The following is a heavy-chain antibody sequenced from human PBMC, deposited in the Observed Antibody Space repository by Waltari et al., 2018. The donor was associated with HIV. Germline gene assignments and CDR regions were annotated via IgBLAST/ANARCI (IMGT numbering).Heavy chain of an antibody. CDR1: GFTLRTYE. CDR3: ARDGSSYYGLDY. Sequence: EVQVVEFGGGLVQPGGSLSLSCAASGFTLRTYEMNWVRQAPGKGLEWVSYISSSGSTIYYADSVKGRFTISRDNAKNSLYLQMNSLRAEDTAVYFCARDGSSYYGLDYWGRGTLVTVSS. J-gene: IGHJ4*02. D-gene: IGHD1-26*01. CDR2: ISSSGSTI. V-gene: IGHV3-48*03.